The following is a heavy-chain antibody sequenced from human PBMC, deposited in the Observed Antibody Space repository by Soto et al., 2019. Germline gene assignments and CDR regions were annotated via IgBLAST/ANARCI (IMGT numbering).Heavy chain of an antibody. CDR1: GFTFSSYG. J-gene: IGHJ4*02. V-gene: IGHV3-30*18. CDR2: ISYDGSNK. CDR3: AKALVRVVVAAAFDY. Sequence: QVQLVESGGGVVQPGRSLRLSCAASGFTFSSYGMHWVRQAPGKGLEWVAVISYDGSNKYYADSVKGRFTISRDNSKNTLYLQMNSLRAEDPAVYYCAKALVRVVVAAAFDYWGQGTLVTVSS. D-gene: IGHD2-15*01.